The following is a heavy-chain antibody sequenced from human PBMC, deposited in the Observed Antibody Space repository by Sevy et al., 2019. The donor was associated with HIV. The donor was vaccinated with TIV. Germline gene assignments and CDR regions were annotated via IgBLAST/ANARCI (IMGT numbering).Heavy chain of an antibody. CDR3: AKGGYSSGWSHFDY. CDR2: IYYDGSNK. Sequence: GGSLRLSCAASGFTFSSYGMHWVRQAPGKGLEWVAVIYYDGSNKYYADSVKGRFTISRDNSKNTLYLQMNSLRAEDTAVYYCAKGGYSSGWSHFDYWGQGTLVTVSS. V-gene: IGHV3-30*18. J-gene: IGHJ4*02. D-gene: IGHD6-19*01. CDR1: GFTFSSYG.